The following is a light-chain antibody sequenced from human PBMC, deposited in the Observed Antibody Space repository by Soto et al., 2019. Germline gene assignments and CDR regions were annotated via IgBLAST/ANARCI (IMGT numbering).Light chain of an antibody. Sequence: IVMTQSPATLSVSPGERATLSCRASQSVTTNLAWYQQKPGQAPRLLIYGASTRAPVVPARFSGSGSGTEFTLTISSLQSEDFAVYFCHQYNNWPVTFGGGTKVEIK. CDR1: QSVTTN. CDR2: GAS. V-gene: IGKV3-15*01. CDR3: HQYNNWPVT. J-gene: IGKJ4*01.